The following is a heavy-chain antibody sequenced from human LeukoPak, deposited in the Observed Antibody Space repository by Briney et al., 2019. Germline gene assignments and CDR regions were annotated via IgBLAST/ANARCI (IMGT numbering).Heavy chain of an antibody. Sequence: ASVKVSCKASGYTFTCYYMHWVRQAPGQGLEGMGWINPNSGGTNYAQKFQGRVTMTRDTSISTAYMELSRLRSDDTAVYYCARDHLIRVAAAGYWGQGTLVTVSS. J-gene: IGHJ4*02. CDR3: ARDHLIRVAAAGY. CDR2: INPNSGGT. D-gene: IGHD2-15*01. CDR1: GYTFTCYY. V-gene: IGHV1-2*02.